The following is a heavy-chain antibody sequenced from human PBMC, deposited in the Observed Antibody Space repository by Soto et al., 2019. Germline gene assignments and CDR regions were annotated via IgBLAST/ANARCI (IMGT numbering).Heavy chain of an antibody. D-gene: IGHD3-3*01. CDR1: GGSISSSTSSY. V-gene: IGHV4-39*01. Sequence: SETLSITCTFSGGSISSSTSSYCGWVRQPPGNAAACLASIYYDGTTYYNPSLKSRVTTSVDTSKNQFSLNLKSVTAADTAVYYCARQYITVLGEINFRPAMDYFDFWGQGALVTVSS. J-gene: IGHJ4*02. CDR3: ARQYITVLGEINFRPAMDYFDF. CDR2: IYYDGTT.